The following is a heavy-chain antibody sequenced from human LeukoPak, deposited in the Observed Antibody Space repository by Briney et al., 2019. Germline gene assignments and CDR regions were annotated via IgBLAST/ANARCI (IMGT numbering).Heavy chain of an antibody. CDR2: IKQGGSEK. V-gene: IGHV3-7*01. CDR1: GFTFSSYW. Sequence: GGSLRLSCAASGFTFSSYWMSWVRQAPGKGLEWVANIKQGGSEKYYVDSVKGRFTISRDNAKNSLYLQMNSLRAEDTSVYYCARDWVCCGGSGLYGMDVWGQGTTVTVSS. D-gene: IGHD2-15*01. CDR3: ARDWVCCGGSGLYGMDV. J-gene: IGHJ6*02.